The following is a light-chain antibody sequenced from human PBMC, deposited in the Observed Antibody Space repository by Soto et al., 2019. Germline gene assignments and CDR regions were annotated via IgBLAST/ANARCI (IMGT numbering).Light chain of an antibody. CDR3: CSYAGSRWM. CDR1: SDDIGSFNL. J-gene: IGLJ3*02. CDR2: EVY. V-gene: IGLV2-23*02. Sequence: QSALTQPASVSGSPGQSITFSCTGSSDDIGSFNLVSWYQQYPGKAPKLILYEVYKRPSGVSDRFSGSKSGSTVSLTISGLQAEDEADYHCCSYAGSRWMFGGGTKLTVL.